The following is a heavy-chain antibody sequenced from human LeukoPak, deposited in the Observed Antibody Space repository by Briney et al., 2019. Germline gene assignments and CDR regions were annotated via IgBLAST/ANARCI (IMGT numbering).Heavy chain of an antibody. CDR1: GFIFSDYY. V-gene: IGHV3-11*01. Sequence: PGGSLRLSCAASGFIFSDYYMSWIRQTPGKGLEWISYISYTYSDIYYADSVRGRFTISRDNAKNSLYLQMNNLRAEDTAVYYCASGSSSVGYWGQGSLVTVFS. CDR3: ASGSSSVGY. D-gene: IGHD6-6*01. J-gene: IGHJ4*02. CDR2: ISYTYSDI.